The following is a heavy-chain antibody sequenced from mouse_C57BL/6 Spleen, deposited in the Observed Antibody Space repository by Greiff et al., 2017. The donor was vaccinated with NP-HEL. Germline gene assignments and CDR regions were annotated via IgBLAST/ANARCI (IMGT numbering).Heavy chain of an antibody. Sequence: VKLQESGAELVKPGASVKISCKASGYAFSSYWMNWVKQRPGKGLEWIGQIYPGDGDTNYNGKFKGKATLTADKSSSTAYMQLSSLTSEDSAVYFCARKVDGNYFAYWGQGTLVTVSA. V-gene: IGHV1-80*01. CDR1: GYAFSSYW. D-gene: IGHD2-1*01. CDR2: IYPGDGDT. CDR3: ARKVDGNYFAY. J-gene: IGHJ3*01.